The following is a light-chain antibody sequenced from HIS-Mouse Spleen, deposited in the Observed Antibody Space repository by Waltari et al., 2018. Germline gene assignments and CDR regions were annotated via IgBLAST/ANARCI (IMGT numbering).Light chain of an antibody. CDR2: WAS. Sequence: DIVMTQSPDSLAVSLGKRATINRKSSQSVLYSSNNKNYLAWYQQKPGQPPKLLIYWASTRESGVPDRFSGSGSGTDFTLTISSLQAEDVAVYYCQQYYSTPYTFGQGTKLEIK. V-gene: IGKV4-1*01. CDR3: QQYYSTPYT. CDR1: QSVLYSSNNKNY. J-gene: IGKJ2*01.